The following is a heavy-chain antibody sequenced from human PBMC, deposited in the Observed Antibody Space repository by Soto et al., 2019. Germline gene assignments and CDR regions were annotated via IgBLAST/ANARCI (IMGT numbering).Heavy chain of an antibody. V-gene: IGHV1-2*02. CDR2: INPNSGGT. CDR1: AYTFTGYY. Sequence: GXSLKVSCKASAYTFTGYYMHWVRQAPGQGLEWMGWINPNSGGTNYAQKFQGRVNMTRDTSISTAYMELSRLRSDDTAVYYCARGRHWVDYWGQGTLVTVSS. CDR3: ARGRHWVDY. J-gene: IGHJ4*02. D-gene: IGHD7-27*01.